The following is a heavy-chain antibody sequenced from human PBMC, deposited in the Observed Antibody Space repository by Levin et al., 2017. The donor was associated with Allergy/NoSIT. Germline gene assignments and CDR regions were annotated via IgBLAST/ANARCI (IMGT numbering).Heavy chain of an antibody. D-gene: IGHD6-13*01. Sequence: GASVKVSCKASGYTFTGYYMHWVRQAPGQGLEWMGWINPNSGGTNYAQKFQGRVTMTRDTSISTAYMELSRLRSDDTAVYYCARDTGSWQQLGDIDPWGQGTLVTVSS. J-gene: IGHJ5*02. CDR2: INPNSGGT. V-gene: IGHV1-2*02. CDR3: ARDTGSWQQLGDIDP. CDR1: GYTFTGYY.